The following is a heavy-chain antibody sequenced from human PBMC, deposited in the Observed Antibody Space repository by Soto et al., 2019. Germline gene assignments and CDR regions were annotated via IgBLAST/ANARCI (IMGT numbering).Heavy chain of an antibody. CDR3: ARIRGYCSGGSCYFYYFAMDV. CDR2: ILSNDEE. Sequence: QVTLKESGPVLVKPTETLTLTCTVSGFSLSDADVGVAWIRQPPGKALEWLAHILSNDEEVFSSSLRTRLNISKDTSRSQVVLTMSNMEPVDTATYYCARIRGYCSGGSCYFYYFAMDVWGQGTTVTVS. J-gene: IGHJ6*02. CDR1: GFSLSDADVG. V-gene: IGHV2-26*01. D-gene: IGHD2-15*01.